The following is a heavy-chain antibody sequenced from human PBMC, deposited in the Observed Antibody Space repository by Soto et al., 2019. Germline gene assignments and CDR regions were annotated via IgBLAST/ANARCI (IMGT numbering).Heavy chain of an antibody. CDR1: GFTFSSYG. D-gene: IGHD6-6*01. Sequence: GESLKISCAASGFTFSSYGMHWVRQAPGKGLEWVAVIWYDGSNKYYADSVKGRFTISRDNSKNTLYLQMNSLRAEDTAVYYCARDGLEYSSSNYYYYYGMDVWGQGTTVTVSS. CDR2: IWYDGSNK. CDR3: ARDGLEYSSSNYYYYYGMDV. J-gene: IGHJ6*02. V-gene: IGHV3-33*01.